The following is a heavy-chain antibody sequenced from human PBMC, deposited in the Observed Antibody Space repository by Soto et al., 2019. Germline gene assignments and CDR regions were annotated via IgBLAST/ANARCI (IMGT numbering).Heavy chain of an antibody. V-gene: IGHV1-69*13. D-gene: IGHD6-6*01. CDR3: VPLQPSTIVGRPGMDV. J-gene: IGHJ6*02. Sequence: GASVKVSCKASGDIFSKYAITWVRQAPGQGLEWMGGVIPLFRTTNYAQKFQGRVTITADESTTTAYMELSSLKSEDTAVYYCVPLQPSTIVGRPGMDVWGQGTTVTVSS. CDR1: GDIFSKYA. CDR2: VIPLFRTT.